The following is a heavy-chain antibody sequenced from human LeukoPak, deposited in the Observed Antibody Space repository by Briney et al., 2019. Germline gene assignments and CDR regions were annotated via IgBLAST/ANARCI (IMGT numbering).Heavy chain of an antibody. D-gene: IGHD1-26*01. CDR3: AREVGATTDYYYGMDV. CDR2: ISAYNGNT. V-gene: IGHV1-18*01. J-gene: IGHJ6*02. CDR1: GYTLTSYG. Sequence: ASVKVSCKASGYTLTSYGISWVRQAPGQGLEWMGWISAYNGNTNYAQKLQGRVTMTTATSTSTAYMELRSLRSDDTAVYYCAREVGATTDYYYGMDVWGQGTTVTVSS.